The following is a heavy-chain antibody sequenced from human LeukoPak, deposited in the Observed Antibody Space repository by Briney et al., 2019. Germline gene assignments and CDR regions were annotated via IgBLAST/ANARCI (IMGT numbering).Heavy chain of an antibody. CDR1: GGSISSSSYY. CDR2: INYSGST. CDR3: ARGPGWLPDR. D-gene: IGHD5-12*01. Sequence: SETLSLTCTVSGGSISSSSYYWGWIRQPPGKGLEWIGSINYSGSTNYNPSLKSRVSISVDTSKNQFSLRLSSVTAADTAVYYCARGPGWLPDRWGQGTLVTVSS. J-gene: IGHJ5*02. V-gene: IGHV4-39*07.